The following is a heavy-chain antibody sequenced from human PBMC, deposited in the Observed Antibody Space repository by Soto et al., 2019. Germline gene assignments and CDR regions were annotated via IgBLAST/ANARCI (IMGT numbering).Heavy chain of an antibody. Sequence: QVQLQESGPGLVKPSGTLSLTCAVSNGSIISRGIWWSWVRQPPGKGLEWIGEIYYSGSTSYKESLRSRVTISVDKSKNHFSLKLSSVTAADTAMYYCARGRAFDIWGQGTMVTVSS. J-gene: IGHJ3*02. CDR1: NGSIISRGIW. CDR2: IYYSGST. V-gene: IGHV4-4*02. CDR3: ARGRAFDI.